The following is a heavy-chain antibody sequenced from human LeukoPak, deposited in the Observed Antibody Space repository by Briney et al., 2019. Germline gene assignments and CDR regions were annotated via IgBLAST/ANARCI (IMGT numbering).Heavy chain of an antibody. CDR1: GGSISSYY. D-gene: IGHD3-10*01. CDR3: ARGGYYGSGNDFRFDP. V-gene: IGHV4-59*01. J-gene: IGHJ5*02. Sequence: SEALSLTCTVSGGSISSYYWSWIRQPPGKGLEWIGYIYYSGSTNYNPSLKSRVTISVETSKNQFSLKLKSVTAADTAVYYGARGGYYGSGNDFRFDPWGQGTLVTVSS. CDR2: IYYSGST.